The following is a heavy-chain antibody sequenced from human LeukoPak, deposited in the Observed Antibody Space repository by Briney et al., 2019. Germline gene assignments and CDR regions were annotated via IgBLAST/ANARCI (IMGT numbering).Heavy chain of an antibody. CDR1: GFTFSSYS. CDR2: ISSSSSTI. V-gene: IGHV3-48*01. CDR3: VGLGIAVAGTWVTRGGSMDY. J-gene: IGHJ4*02. Sequence: PGGSLRLSCAASGFTFSSYSMNWVRQAPGKGLEWVSYISSSSSTIYYADSVKGRFTISRDNAKNSLYLQMNSLRAEDTAVYYCVGLGIAVAGTWVTRGGSMDYWGQGTLVTVSS. D-gene: IGHD6-19*01.